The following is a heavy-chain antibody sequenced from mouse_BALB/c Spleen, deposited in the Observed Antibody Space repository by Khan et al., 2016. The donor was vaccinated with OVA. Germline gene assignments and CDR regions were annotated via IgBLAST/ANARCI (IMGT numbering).Heavy chain of an antibody. J-gene: IGHJ3*01. Sequence: QVQLQQSGAELARPGASVKLSCKASGYTFTSYWMQWVKQRPGQGLEWIGAIYPGDGDTRYTQKFKGKATLTADKSSSTAYMQLSSLASEDSAVYCCAIGGLYYDYLAYWGQGTLVTVSA. CDR2: IYPGDGDT. D-gene: IGHD2-4*01. CDR1: GYTFTSYW. CDR3: AIGGLYYDYLAY. V-gene: IGHV1-87*01.